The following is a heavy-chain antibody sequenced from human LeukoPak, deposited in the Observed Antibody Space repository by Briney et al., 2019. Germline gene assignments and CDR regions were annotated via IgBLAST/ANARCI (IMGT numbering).Heavy chain of an antibody. CDR2: ISGSGST. J-gene: IGHJ6*03. D-gene: IGHD3-10*02. CDR3: AKVFDSYYYIDV. Sequence: GGSLRLSCAVSGLTFSSYAMSWVRQAPGKGLEWVSGISGSGSTYYADSVKGRFTISRDNSKNTLYLQMNSLRAEDTAVYYCAKVFDSYYYIDVWGKGTTVTVSS. CDR1: GLTFSSYA. V-gene: IGHV3-23*01.